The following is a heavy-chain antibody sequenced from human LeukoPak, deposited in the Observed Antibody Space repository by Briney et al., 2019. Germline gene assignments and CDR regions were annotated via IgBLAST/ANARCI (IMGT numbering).Heavy chain of an antibody. Sequence: PGRSLRLSCAASGFTFDDYAMHWVRQVPGKGLEWVSGISWNSGSIGYADSVKGRLTISRDNAKNSLYLQMNSLRVEDTALYYCAKDSGSNPTNRFDPWGQGTLVTVSS. CDR1: GFTFDDYA. CDR2: ISWNSGSI. J-gene: IGHJ5*02. D-gene: IGHD3-10*01. CDR3: AKDSGSNPTNRFDP. V-gene: IGHV3-9*01.